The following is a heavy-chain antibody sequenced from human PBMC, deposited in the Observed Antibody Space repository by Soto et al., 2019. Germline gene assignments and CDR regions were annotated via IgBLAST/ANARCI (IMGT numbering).Heavy chain of an antibody. Sequence: SVKVSFKASGFTFTSSAVQWLRQARGQRLEWIGWIVVGSGNTNYAQKFQERVTITRDMSTSTAYMELSSLRSEDTAVYYCAADQITGTSFDYWGQGTLVTVSS. V-gene: IGHV1-58*01. D-gene: IGHD1-7*01. J-gene: IGHJ4*02. CDR2: IVVGSGNT. CDR1: GFTFTSSA. CDR3: AADQITGTSFDY.